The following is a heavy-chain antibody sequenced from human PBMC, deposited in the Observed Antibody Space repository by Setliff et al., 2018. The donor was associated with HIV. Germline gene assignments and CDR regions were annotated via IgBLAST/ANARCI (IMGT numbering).Heavy chain of an antibody. CDR3: AREEDYNFWSGYDWFDP. J-gene: IGHJ5*02. D-gene: IGHD3-3*01. Sequence: SETLSLTCTVSGGSMSIHYWSWIRQPPGKGLEWIGSIYYSGSTNYNPSLKSRVTISVDTSKNQFSLKLSSVTAADTAVYYCAREEDYNFWSGYDWFDPWGQGTLVTVSS. V-gene: IGHV4-59*11. CDR1: GGSMSIHY. CDR2: IYYSGST.